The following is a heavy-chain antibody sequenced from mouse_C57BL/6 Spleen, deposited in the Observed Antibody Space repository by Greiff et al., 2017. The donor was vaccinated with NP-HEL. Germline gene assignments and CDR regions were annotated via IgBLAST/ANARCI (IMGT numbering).Heavy chain of an antibody. Sequence: VQLQQSGAELMKPGASVKLSCKATGYTFTGYWIEWVKQRPGHGLEWIGEILPGSGSTNYNEKFKGKATFTADTSSNTAYMQLSSLTTEDSAIYYCARKGDLYYDYVSAMDYWGQGTSVTVSS. CDR1: GYTFTGYW. D-gene: IGHD2-4*01. J-gene: IGHJ4*01. CDR2: ILPGSGST. V-gene: IGHV1-9*01. CDR3: ARKGDLYYDYVSAMDY.